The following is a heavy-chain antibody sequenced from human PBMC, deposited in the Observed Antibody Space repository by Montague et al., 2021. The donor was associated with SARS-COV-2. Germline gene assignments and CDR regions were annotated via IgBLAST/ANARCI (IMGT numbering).Heavy chain of an antibody. J-gene: IGHJ2*01. D-gene: IGHD6-19*01. CDR3: ARIPEYSSGGGPDWYFDL. V-gene: IGHV2-70*01. CDR1: GFSVSTSGLR. CDR2: IDWDDDT. Sequence: PALVKPTQTLTLTCTFSGFSVSTSGLRVSWIRQPPGKALEWLALIDWDDDTYYSTSLKTRLAISKDTSKNQVVLTMTDMYPVDTGTYYCARIPEYSSGGGPDWYFDLWGRGTLVTVSS.